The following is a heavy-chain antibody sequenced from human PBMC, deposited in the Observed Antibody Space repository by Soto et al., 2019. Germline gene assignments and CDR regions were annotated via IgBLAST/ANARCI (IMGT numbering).Heavy chain of an antibody. Sequence: QVQLVESGGGVVQPGRSLRLSCAASGFTFSNYGMHWVRQAPAKGLEWVAVISYDENNKYYVDSVKGRFTISRDNSKNTLYLQMDSLTAEDTAMYYCAKDESSGYVNGIDFYYYYGMDVWGQGTTVTVSS. V-gene: IGHV3-30*18. CDR2: ISYDENNK. CDR3: AKDESSGYVNGIDFYYYYGMDV. J-gene: IGHJ6*02. D-gene: IGHD5-12*01. CDR1: GFTFSNYG.